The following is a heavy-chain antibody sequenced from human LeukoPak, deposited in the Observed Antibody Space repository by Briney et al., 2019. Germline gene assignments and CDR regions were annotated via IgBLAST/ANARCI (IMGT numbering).Heavy chain of an antibody. CDR1: GFTFSHYG. D-gene: IGHD2-21*02. CDR3: ASPCGGDCYLPFDY. V-gene: IGHV3-23*01. Sequence: GWSLTLSCAASGFTFSHYGMSWVRQAPGKGLEWVSAISRSGGSTYYADSVKGRFTISRDNSKNTLYLQMNSLRAEDTAVYYCASPCGGDCYLPFDYWGQGTLVTVSS. J-gene: IGHJ4*02. CDR2: ISRSGGST.